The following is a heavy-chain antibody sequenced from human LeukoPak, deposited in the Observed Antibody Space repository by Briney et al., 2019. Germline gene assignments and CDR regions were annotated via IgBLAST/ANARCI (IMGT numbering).Heavy chain of an antibody. CDR1: ALSVGSNF. CDR3: AKEVIAHYYYYYMDV. Sequence: GGSLRLSCVDSALSVGSNFMSWVRQAPGKGLEWVSVIYTGGSAYFADSVKGRFTISRDNSKNTLYLQMNSLRAEDTAVYYCAKEVIAHYYYYYMDVWGKGTTVTVSS. J-gene: IGHJ6*03. CDR2: IYTGGSA. D-gene: IGHD2-21*01. V-gene: IGHV3-53*01.